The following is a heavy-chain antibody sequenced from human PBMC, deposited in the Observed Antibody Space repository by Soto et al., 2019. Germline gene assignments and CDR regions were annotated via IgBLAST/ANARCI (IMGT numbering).Heavy chain of an antibody. CDR1: GGTFSSYA. J-gene: IGHJ5*02. V-gene: IGHV1-69*13. CDR3: ARARDCSGGSCYSNWFDP. CDR2: IIPIFGTA. Sequence: VKVSCKASGGTFSSYAISWVRQAPGQGLEWMGGIIPIFGTANYAQKFQGRVTITADESTSTAYMELSSLRSEDTAVYYFARARDCSGGSCYSNWFDPWGQGTLVTVSS. D-gene: IGHD2-15*01.